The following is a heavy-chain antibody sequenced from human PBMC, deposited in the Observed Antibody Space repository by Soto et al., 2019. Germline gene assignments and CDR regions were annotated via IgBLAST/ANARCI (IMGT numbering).Heavy chain of an antibody. V-gene: IGHV1-18*04. D-gene: IGHD3-22*01. CDR1: GYTFTSYG. CDR3: ARDHKTYYDDSSGRVGAFDI. Sequence: ASVKVSCKASGYTFTSYGISWVRQAPGQGLEWMGWISAYNGNTNYAQKLQGRVTMTTDTSTSTAYMELRSLRSDDTAVYYRARDHKTYYDDSSGRVGAFDIWGQGTMGTVSS. J-gene: IGHJ3*02. CDR2: ISAYNGNT.